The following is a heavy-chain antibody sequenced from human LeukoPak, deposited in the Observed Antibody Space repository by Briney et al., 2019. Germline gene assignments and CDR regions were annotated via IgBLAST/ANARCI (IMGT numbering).Heavy chain of an antibody. CDR1: GFTFSNYA. Sequence: GGSLRLSCAASGFTFSNYAMHWVRQAPGKGLEWVAVISYEGSRKYYADSVKGRFTISRDDSKNTLYLQVNSLRAEDTAVYYCAKREEMATIYYYGMDVWGQGTTVTVSS. V-gene: IGHV3-30-3*01. CDR2: ISYEGSRK. CDR3: AKREEMATIYYYGMDV. J-gene: IGHJ6*02. D-gene: IGHD5-24*01.